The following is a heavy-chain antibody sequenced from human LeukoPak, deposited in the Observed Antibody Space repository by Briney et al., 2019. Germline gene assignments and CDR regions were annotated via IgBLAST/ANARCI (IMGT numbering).Heavy chain of an antibody. V-gene: IGHV1-2*02. CDR2: INPNSGDT. J-gene: IGHJ6*02. CDR1: GFTFTDYY. D-gene: IGHD5-18*01. CDR3: ARADTSLVNFYYFGMDV. Sequence: GASVKVSCKASGFTFTDYYIHWARQAPGQGLEWMGWINPNSGDTNYAQKFQGRVTMTRDTSINTAYMELSRLRSGDTAVYYCARADTSLVNFYYFGMDVWGQGTTVTVSS.